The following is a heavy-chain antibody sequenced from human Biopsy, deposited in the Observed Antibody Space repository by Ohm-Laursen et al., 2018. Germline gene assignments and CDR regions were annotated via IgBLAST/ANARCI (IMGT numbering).Heavy chain of an antibody. CDR2: INVYSNKK. J-gene: IGHJ6*02. D-gene: IGHD1-14*01. CDR1: GFTCSDYS. Sequence: SLRLSCAASGFTCSDYSMSWVRQAPGRGLEWVSYINVYSNKKYYADSVKGRFIVSRDNDKNSLYLQMNSLRAEDTAVYHCARSPGRDRMDVWGQGTTVIVSS. V-gene: IGHV3-48*04. CDR3: ARSPGRDRMDV.